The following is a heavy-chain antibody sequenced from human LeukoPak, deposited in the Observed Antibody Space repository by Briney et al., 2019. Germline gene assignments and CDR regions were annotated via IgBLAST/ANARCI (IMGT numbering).Heavy chain of an antibody. CDR1: GGSISSYY. CDR3: AREGTSGGLNWLDP. CDR2: IYTSGST. J-gene: IGHJ3*01. D-gene: IGHD1-1*01. V-gene: IGHV4-4*07. Sequence: PSETLSLTCTVSGGSISSYYWSWIRQPAGKGLEWIGRIYTSGSTNYNPSLKSRVTMSVDTSKNQFSLRLSSVNAADTAVYFCAREGTSGGLNWLDPWGQGTMVTVSS.